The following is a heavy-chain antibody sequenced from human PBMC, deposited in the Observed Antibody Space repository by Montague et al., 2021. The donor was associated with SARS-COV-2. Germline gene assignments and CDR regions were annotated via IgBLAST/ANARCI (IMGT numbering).Heavy chain of an antibody. D-gene: IGHD5-24*01. Sequence: SLRLSCAASGFTFSSYSMNWVRQAPGKVLEWVSYISSSSSTIYYSDSVKGRFTISRDNAKDSLYLQMDSLRDEDTAVYYCARARWGRIGMEVWGQGTTVTVSS. V-gene: IGHV3-48*02. CDR2: ISSSSSTI. CDR3: ARARWGRIGMEV. CDR1: GFTFSSYS. J-gene: IGHJ6*02.